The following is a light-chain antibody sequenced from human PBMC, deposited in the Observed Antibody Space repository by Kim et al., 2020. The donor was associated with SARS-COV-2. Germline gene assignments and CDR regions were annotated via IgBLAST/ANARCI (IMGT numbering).Light chain of an antibody. V-gene: IGLV3-19*01. CDR3: NSRDSNNNVL. CDR2: GKN. J-gene: IGLJ2*01. Sequence: SSELTQDPAVSVALGQTVRITCQGDSLRSYYATWYQQKPGQAPILVIYGKNNRPSGIPDRFSCSSSGNTASLTITGTQAGDEADYYCNSRDSNNNVLFGGGTRLTVL. CDR1: SLRSYY.